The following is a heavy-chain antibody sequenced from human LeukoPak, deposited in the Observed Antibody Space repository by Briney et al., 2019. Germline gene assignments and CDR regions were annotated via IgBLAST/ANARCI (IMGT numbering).Heavy chain of an antibody. CDR2: ISYSGST. V-gene: IGHV4-59*01. Sequence: PSETLSLTCSVSGDSISSDYWSWIRQPPGKGLAWIGYISYSGSTSYNPSLKSRVTMSIDTSQNQFSLKLSSVTAADTAVYFCARSCGTDCYSLACWGQGTLVTVSS. D-gene: IGHD2-21*02. CDR3: ARSCGTDCYSLAC. J-gene: IGHJ4*02. CDR1: GDSISSDY.